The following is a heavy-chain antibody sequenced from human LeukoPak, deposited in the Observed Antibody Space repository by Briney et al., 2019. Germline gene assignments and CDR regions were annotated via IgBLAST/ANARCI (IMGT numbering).Heavy chain of an antibody. V-gene: IGHV1-2*02. Sequence: ASVKVSCKASGYTFTGYYMHWVRQAPGQGLEWMGWINPNSGGTNYAQEFQGRVTMTRDTSISTAYMELSRLRSDDTAVYYCAREGAPYGDYRWFDPWGQGTLVTVSS. CDR2: INPNSGGT. CDR3: AREGAPYGDYRWFDP. J-gene: IGHJ5*02. CDR1: GYTFTGYY. D-gene: IGHD4-17*01.